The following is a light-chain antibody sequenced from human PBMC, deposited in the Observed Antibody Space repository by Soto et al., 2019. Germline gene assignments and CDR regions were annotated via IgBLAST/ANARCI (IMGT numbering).Light chain of an antibody. Sequence: QSVLTQPASVSGYLGQSITISCTGTSSAIGSYNLVSWYQQHPGRAPKLMIYEGSKRHSGVSNRFSGSKSGNTASLTISGLQAEDEADYYCCSYAGSSTYVFGTGTKLTVL. CDR1: SSAIGSYNL. CDR2: EGS. CDR3: CSYAGSSTYV. V-gene: IGLV2-23*01. J-gene: IGLJ1*01.